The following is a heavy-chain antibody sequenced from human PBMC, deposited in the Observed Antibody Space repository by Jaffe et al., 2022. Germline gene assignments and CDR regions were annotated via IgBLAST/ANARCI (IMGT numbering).Heavy chain of an antibody. CDR1: GYRFTDYH. Sequence: QVQLVQSGSEMKKPGASVKVSCQVSGYRFTDYHLHWVRQAPGQGLEWMGWINTNTGNPTYAQGFTGRFVFSLDASVSAAYLQISSLRAEDAAVYYCARRITVAARPVYEIWGQGTKVTVSS. V-gene: IGHV7-4-1*02. CDR3: ARRITVAARPVYEI. CDR2: INTNTGNP. D-gene: IGHD6-19*01. J-gene: IGHJ3*02.